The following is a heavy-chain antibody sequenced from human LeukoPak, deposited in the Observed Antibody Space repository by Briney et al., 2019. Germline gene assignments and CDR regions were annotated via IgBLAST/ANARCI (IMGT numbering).Heavy chain of an antibody. CDR2: IRYDGSNK. J-gene: IGHJ4*02. CDR3: AKDLWSTETFWSGYYTPPMWFDY. Sequence: PGGSLRLSCAASGFTFSSYWMSWVRQAPGKGLEWVAFIRYDGSNKYYADSVKGRFTISRDNSKNTLYLQMNSLRAEDTAVYYCAKDLWSTETFWSGYYTPPMWFDYWGQGTLVTVSS. D-gene: IGHD3-3*01. V-gene: IGHV3-30*02. CDR1: GFTFSSYW.